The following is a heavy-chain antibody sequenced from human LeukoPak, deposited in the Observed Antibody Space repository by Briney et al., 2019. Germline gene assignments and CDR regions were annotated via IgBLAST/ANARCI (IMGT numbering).Heavy chain of an antibody. CDR2: IWYDGSNK. D-gene: IGHD2-2*01. CDR1: GFTFSSYG. J-gene: IGHJ4*02. V-gene: IGHV3-30*02. CDR3: AKEDIVVVPAATVAYFDY. Sequence: QAGGSLRLSCAASGFTFSSYGMHWVRQAPGKGLEWVAVIWYDGSNKYYADSVKGRFTISRDNSKNTLYLQMNSLRAEDTAVYYCAKEDIVVVPAATVAYFDYWGQGTLVTVSS.